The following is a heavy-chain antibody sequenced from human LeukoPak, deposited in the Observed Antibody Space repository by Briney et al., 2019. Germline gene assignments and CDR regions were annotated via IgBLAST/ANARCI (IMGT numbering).Heavy chain of an antibody. D-gene: IGHD2-21*02. CDR1: GFTFSSYS. V-gene: IGHV3-21*01. CDR3: VPIGVVTAMYFDY. CDR2: ISSSSSYI. Sequence: GGSLRLSCAASGFTFSSYSMNWVRQAPGKGLEWVSSISSSSSYIYYADSVKGRFTISRDNAKNSLYLQMNSLRAEDTAVYYCVPIGVVTAMYFDYWGQGTLVTVSS. J-gene: IGHJ4*02.